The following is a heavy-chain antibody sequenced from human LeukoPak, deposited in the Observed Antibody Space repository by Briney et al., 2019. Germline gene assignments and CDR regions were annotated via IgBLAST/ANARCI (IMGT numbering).Heavy chain of an antibody. D-gene: IGHD6-19*01. V-gene: IGHV3-23*01. CDR2: ISGSGGST. CDR1: GFTFSSYG. J-gene: IGHJ4*02. Sequence: GRSLRLSCAASGFTFSSYGMHWVRQAPGKGLEWVSAISGSGGSTYYADSVKGRFTISRDNSKNTLYLQMNSLRAEDTAVYYCAKDSRGGAGTTAYWGQGTLVTVSS. CDR3: AKDSRGGAGTTAY.